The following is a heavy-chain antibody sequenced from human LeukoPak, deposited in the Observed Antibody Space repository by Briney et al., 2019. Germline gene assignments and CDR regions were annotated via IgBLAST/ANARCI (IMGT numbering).Heavy chain of an antibody. Sequence: QSGRSLRLSCAASGFTFSKYGMHWVRQAPGKGLEYVSAISSNGGSTYYADSVKGRFTISRDNSKNTLYLQMSSLRAEDTAVYYCVKGQRYYDSSGYYSIEYFQHWGQGTLVTVSS. CDR1: GFTFSKYG. CDR3: VKGQRYYDSSGYYSIEYFQH. D-gene: IGHD3-22*01. CDR2: ISSNGGST. V-gene: IGHV3-64D*09. J-gene: IGHJ1*01.